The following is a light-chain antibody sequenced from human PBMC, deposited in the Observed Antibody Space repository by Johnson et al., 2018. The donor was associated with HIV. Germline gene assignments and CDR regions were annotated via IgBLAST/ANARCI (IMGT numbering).Light chain of an antibody. CDR2: EKN. CDR1: TSNIGNNY. V-gene: IGLV1-51*02. Sequence: QSILTQPPSVSAAPGQKVTISCSGSTSNIGNNYVSWYQQLPGTAPKLLIYEKNKRPSGIPDRFSASKSGTSATLVITGLQTGDEADYYCVAWDSSLSAHFVFGTGTKVTVL. CDR3: VAWDSSLSAHFV. J-gene: IGLJ1*01.